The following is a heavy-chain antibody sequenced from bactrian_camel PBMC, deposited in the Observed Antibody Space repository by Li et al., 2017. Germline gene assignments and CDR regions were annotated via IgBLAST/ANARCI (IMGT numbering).Heavy chain of an antibody. Sequence: HVQLVESGGGSVQAGGALRLSCGTSGYSSDCMAWFRRTPGKEREAVAYIDSVDSTTYADFVKGRFAISKGSPDNTLYLQMNSLRTEDTGTYYCAKSLASALNGTGRSPGTQVTVS. J-gene: IGHJ4*01. CDR2: IDSVDST. CDR1: GYSSDC. V-gene: IGHV3S55*01. D-gene: IGHD6*01.